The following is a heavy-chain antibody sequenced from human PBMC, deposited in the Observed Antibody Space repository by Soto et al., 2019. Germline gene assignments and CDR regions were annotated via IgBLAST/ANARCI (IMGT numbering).Heavy chain of an antibody. CDR3: AREGMGFSNWFDP. CDR1: GFTFSSYW. V-gene: IGHV3-74*01. CDR2: MNSDGSDT. Sequence: EMQLVESGGGLVQPGGSLRLSCAASGFTFSSYWMHWVRQAPGKGLVWVSRMNSDGSDTYYADSVKGRFTISRDNARNTVYLEMNSLSVEDTAVYYCAREGMGFSNWFDPRGQGTLVTVSS. D-gene: IGHD2-8*01. J-gene: IGHJ5*02.